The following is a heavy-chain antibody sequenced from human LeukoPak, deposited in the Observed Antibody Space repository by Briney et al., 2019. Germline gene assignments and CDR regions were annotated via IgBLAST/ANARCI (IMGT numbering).Heavy chain of an antibody. V-gene: IGHV4-31*03. Sequence: SSETLSLTCTVSGGSISSGGYYWSWIRQHPGKGLEWIGYIYYSGSTYYNPSLKSRVTISVDTSKNRFSLKLGSVTAADTAVYYCASSPAYYYDSSGYLGNAEYFQHWGQGTLVTVSS. CDR3: ASSPAYYYDSSGYLGNAEYFQH. CDR1: GGSISSGGYY. CDR2: IYYSGST. J-gene: IGHJ1*01. D-gene: IGHD3-22*01.